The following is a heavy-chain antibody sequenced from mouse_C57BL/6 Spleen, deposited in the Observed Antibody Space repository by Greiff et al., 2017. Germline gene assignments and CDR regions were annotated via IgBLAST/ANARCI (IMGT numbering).Heavy chain of an antibody. CDR3: ARGVGYPYYFDY. CDR1: GYTFTSYW. CDR2: IYPGSGST. V-gene: IGHV1-55*01. J-gene: IGHJ2*01. Sequence: QVQLQQPGAELVKPGASVKMSCKASGYTFTSYWITWVKQRPGQGLEWIGDIYPGSGSTNYNEKFKSKATLPVDTSSSTAYMQLSSLTSEDSAVYYCARGVGYPYYFDYWGQGTTLTVSS. D-gene: IGHD2-2*01.